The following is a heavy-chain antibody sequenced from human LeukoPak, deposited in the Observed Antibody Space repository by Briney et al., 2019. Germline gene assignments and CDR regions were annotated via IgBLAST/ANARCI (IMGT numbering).Heavy chain of an antibody. V-gene: IGHV3-48*03. J-gene: IGHJ6*03. CDR2: ISSSGSTI. CDR1: GFTFSSYE. Sequence: PGGSLRLSCAASGFTFSSYEMNWVRQAPGKGLEWVSYISSSGSTIYYADSVKGRFTISRDNAKNSLYLQMNSLRAEDTAVYYCARASHYMDVWGKGTTVTVSS. CDR3: ARASHYMDV.